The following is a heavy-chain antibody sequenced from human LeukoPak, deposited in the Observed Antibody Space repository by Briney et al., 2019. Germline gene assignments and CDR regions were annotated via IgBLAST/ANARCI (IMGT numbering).Heavy chain of an antibody. CDR1: GYTFTSYG. CDR3: ARDFRSYMDV. V-gene: IGHV1-18*01. Sequence: GASVKVSCKASGYTFTSYGISWVRQAPGQGLKWMGWISAYNGKTNYAQKLQGRVTMTTDTSTSTAYMELRTLRSDDTPVYYCARDFRSYMDVWGKGTTVTVSS. J-gene: IGHJ6*03. CDR2: ISAYNGKT.